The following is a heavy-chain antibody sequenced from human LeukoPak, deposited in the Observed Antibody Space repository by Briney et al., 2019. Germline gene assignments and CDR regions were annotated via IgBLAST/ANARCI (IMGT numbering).Heavy chain of an antibody. CDR2: FGRSGSDT. Sequence: GGSLRLSCAASGFTFGTSAMSWVRQAPGKGPEWVSTFGRSGSDTYYSDSAKGRFTIFRDNSKNTLYLQMNSLRDEDTAVYYCAKGSLGSWYYFDYWGQGTLVTVPS. J-gene: IGHJ4*02. CDR3: AKGSLGSWYYFDY. V-gene: IGHV3-23*01. D-gene: IGHD6-13*01. CDR1: GFTFGTSA.